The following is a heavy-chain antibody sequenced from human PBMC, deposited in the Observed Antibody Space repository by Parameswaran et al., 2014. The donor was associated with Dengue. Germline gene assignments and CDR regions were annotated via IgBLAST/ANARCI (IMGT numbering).Heavy chain of an antibody. V-gene: IGHV2-5*08. CDR2: IYWDDDK. Sequence: RWIRQPPGKALEWLALIYWDDDKRYSPSLKSRLTITKDTSIKQVVLTMTNMDPVDTATYYCAHGSSQSGTLLFDYWGQGTLVTVSS. J-gene: IGHJ4*02. CDR3: AHGSSQSGTLLFDY. D-gene: IGHD1-1*01.